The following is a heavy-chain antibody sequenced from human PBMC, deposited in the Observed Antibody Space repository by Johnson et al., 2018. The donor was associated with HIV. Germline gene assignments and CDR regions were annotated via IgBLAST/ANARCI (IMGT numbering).Heavy chain of an antibody. Sequence: VQLVESGGGVVQPGRSLRLSCAASGFTFISYAMHWVRQAPGKVLEWVAVISYDRSNKYYADSVKGRFIISRDNSKNTLYLQMNSLRPDDTAVYFCAKEQPYYYDNRHAFDIWGQGTMVTVSS. CDR2: ISYDRSNK. CDR3: AKEQPYYYDNRHAFDI. V-gene: IGHV3-30-3*01. J-gene: IGHJ3*02. D-gene: IGHD3-22*01. CDR1: GFTFISYA.